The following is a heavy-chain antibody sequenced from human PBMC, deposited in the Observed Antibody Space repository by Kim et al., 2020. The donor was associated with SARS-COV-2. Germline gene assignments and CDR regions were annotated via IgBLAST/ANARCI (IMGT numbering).Heavy chain of an antibody. V-gene: IGHV4-59*08. CDR1: GGSISSYY. CDR3: ARLGVTAIAEYFQH. Sequence: SETLSLTCTVSGGSISSYYWSWIRQPPGKGLEWIGYIYYSGSTNYNPSLKSRVTMSVDTSKNQFSLKLSSVTAADTAVYFCARLGVTAIAEYFQHWGQGT. CDR2: IYYSGST. D-gene: IGHD2-21*02. J-gene: IGHJ1*01.